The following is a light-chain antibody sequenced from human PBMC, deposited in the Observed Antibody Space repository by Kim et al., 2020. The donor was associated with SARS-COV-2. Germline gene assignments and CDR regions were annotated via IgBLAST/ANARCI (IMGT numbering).Light chain of an antibody. Sequence: SSELTQDPAVSVALGQTVRITCQGDSLRSYYASWYQQKPGQAPVLVIYGKNNRPSGIPDRFSGSSSGHTASLTITGAPSEDEADYYCNSLDSSGNHMVFG. CDR3: NSLDSSGNHMV. CDR1: SLRSYY. V-gene: IGLV3-19*01. CDR2: GKN. J-gene: IGLJ3*02.